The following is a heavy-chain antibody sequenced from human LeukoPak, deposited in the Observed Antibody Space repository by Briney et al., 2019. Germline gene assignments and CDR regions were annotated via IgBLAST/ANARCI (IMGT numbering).Heavy chain of an antibody. D-gene: IGHD3-10*01. J-gene: IGHJ4*02. CDR2: ISSSGSTI. Sequence: GGSLRLSCAASGFTFSSYEMNWVRQAPGKGLEWVSYISSSGSTIYYADSVKGRFTISRDNAKNTLYLQMNSLRAEDTAVYYCARDRYYYGSGSYYPDYWGQGTLVTVSS. V-gene: IGHV3-48*03. CDR1: GFTFSSYE. CDR3: ARDRYYYGSGSYYPDY.